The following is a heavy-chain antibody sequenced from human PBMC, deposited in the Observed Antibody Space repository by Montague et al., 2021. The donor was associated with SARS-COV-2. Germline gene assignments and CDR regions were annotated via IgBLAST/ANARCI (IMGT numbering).Heavy chain of an antibody. CDR3: AKVIRLGWLRSDAFDI. Sequence: SLRLSCAAPGFTFSSYAMSWVRQAPGKGLEWVSAISGSGGSTYYADSVKGRFTISRDNSKNTLYLQMNSLRAEDTAVYYCAKVIRLGWLRSDAFDIWGQGTMVTVSS. CDR1: GFTFSSYA. D-gene: IGHD5-12*01. J-gene: IGHJ3*02. V-gene: IGHV3-23*01. CDR2: ISGSGGST.